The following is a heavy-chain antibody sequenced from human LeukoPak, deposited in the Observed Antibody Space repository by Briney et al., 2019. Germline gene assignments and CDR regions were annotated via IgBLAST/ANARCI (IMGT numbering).Heavy chain of an antibody. D-gene: IGHD4-17*01. V-gene: IGHV3-74*01. J-gene: IGHJ3*02. CDR3: ARDTPHGDYVYAFDI. CDR2: VNSDGSST. Sequence: VNSDGSSTSYADSVKGRFTISRDNAKNTLYLQMNNVRAEDTAVYYCARDTPHGDYVYAFDIWGQGIMVTVSS.